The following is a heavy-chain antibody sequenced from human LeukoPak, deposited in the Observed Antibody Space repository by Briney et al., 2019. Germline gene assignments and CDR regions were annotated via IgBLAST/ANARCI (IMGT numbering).Heavy chain of an antibody. CDR3: AELGITMIGGV. D-gene: IGHD3-10*02. CDR1: GFTFRNYW. Sequence: GGSLRLSCAASGFTFRNYWMHWVRQAPGKGLVWVSRINSDGSRTTYADSVKGRFTISRDNAKNTLYLQMNSLRAKDTAVYYCAELGITMIGGVWGKGTTVTISS. CDR2: INSDGSRT. J-gene: IGHJ6*04. V-gene: IGHV3-74*01.